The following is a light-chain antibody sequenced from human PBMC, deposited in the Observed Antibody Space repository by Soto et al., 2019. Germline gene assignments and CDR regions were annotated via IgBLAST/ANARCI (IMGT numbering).Light chain of an antibody. V-gene: IGKV3-20*01. CDR1: QSVSRNY. CDR2: DAS. J-gene: IGKJ1*01. CDR3: QQYGRSPWT. Sequence: EIVLRQSPGTLSLSPGERATLSCRASQSVSRNYLAWYQQKPGQAPMLLIFDASSRATGIPDRFSGSGSGTDFTLTISRLEPEDFAVYFCQQYGRSPWTFGQGTKVEIK.